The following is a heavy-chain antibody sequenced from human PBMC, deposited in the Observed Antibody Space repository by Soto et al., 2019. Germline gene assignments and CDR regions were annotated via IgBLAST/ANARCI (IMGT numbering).Heavy chain of an antibody. CDR2: INHSGST. D-gene: IGHD3-10*01. J-gene: IGHJ4*02. V-gene: IGHV4-34*01. CDR3: AREGIMRALRY. Sequence: QVQLQQWGAGLLKPSETLSLTCAVYGGSFSGYYWSWIRQPPGKGLEWIGEINHSGSTNYNPSLKSRVTISVDTSKSQFSLKLSSVTAADTAVYYCAREGIMRALRYWGQGTLVTVSS. CDR1: GGSFSGYY.